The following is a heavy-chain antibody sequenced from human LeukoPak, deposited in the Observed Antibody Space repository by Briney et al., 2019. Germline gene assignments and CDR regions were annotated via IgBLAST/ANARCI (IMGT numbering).Heavy chain of an antibody. CDR2: ISSSGGTT. V-gene: IGHV3-23*01. CDR1: GFTFSSYA. CDR3: AKGSSGWYQVDH. J-gene: IGHJ4*02. D-gene: IGHD6-19*01. Sequence: QPGGSLRLSCAASGFTFSSYAMSWVRQAPGKGLEWVSGISSSGGTTYYADSVRGRFTISRDNSKNTLYMQMNSLRAEDTALYYCAKGSSGWYQVDHWGQGTLVTVSS.